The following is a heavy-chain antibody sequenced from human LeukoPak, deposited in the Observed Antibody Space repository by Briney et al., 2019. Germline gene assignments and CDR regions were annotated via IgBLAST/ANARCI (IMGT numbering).Heavy chain of an antibody. CDR3: ARDHGYWFDP. V-gene: IGHV4-39*07. Sequence: SQTLSLTCTVSGGSISSSSYYWSWIRQPAGKGLEWIGTIYYDGSTYYNPSLKSRVTISVDTSKNQFSLKLSSVTAADTAVYYCARDHGYWFDPWGQGTLVTVSS. J-gene: IGHJ5*02. CDR2: IYYDGST. CDR1: GGSISSSSYY.